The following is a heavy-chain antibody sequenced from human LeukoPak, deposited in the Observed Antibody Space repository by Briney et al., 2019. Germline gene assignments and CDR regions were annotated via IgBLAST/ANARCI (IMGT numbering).Heavy chain of an antibody. CDR3: VTIKRGNIYGYFDF. CDR2: MCDSWST. Sequence: SETLSLTCTVSGVSMSSHYWSWIRQPPGKGLEWIAYMCDSWSTKDNPSLKSRVTLSADTSNNQFSLRLSSVTAADTAVYYCVTIKRGNIYGYFDFWGQGILVTVSS. J-gene: IGHJ4*02. V-gene: IGHV4-59*11. D-gene: IGHD5-18*01. CDR1: GVSMSSHY.